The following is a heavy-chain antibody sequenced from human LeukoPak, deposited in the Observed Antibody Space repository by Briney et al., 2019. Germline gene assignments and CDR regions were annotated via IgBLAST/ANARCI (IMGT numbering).Heavy chain of an antibody. V-gene: IGHV4-38-2*01. CDR3: AISQRDYGDY. J-gene: IGHJ4*02. Sequence: SETLSLTCAVSGYSISSGYYWGWIRQPPGKGLEWIGSIYHSGSTYYNPSLKSRVTISVDTSKNQFSLKLSSVTAADTAVYYCAISQRDYGDYWGQGTLVTVSS. CDR2: IYHSGST. D-gene: IGHD3-16*02. CDR1: GYSISSGYY.